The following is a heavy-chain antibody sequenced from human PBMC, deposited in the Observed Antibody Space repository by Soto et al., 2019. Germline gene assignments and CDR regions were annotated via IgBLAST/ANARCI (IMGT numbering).Heavy chain of an antibody. CDR3: AKGRGDIVLVPVYGSGPSAPAAYFQY. J-gene: IGHJ1*01. D-gene: IGHD2-2*01. Sequence: QVQLVESGGGVVQPGRSLRLSCAASGFTFSSYDMHWVREATGKGLEWVAVISYDGSSKYYADSVKGRFTISRDNSKNTLYLQMNSLIAEDAAVYYCAKGRGDIVLVPVYGSGPSAPAAYFQYWGQVHLVTVSS. CDR1: GFTFSSYD. V-gene: IGHV3-30*18. CDR2: ISYDGSSK.